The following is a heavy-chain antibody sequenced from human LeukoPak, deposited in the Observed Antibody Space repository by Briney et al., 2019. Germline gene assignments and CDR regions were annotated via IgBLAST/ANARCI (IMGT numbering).Heavy chain of an antibody. J-gene: IGHJ4*02. Sequence: GGSLRLSCSASGLTLSSYAMHWVRQAPGKGLEYVSAISSNGGSTYNADSVKGRFTISRDNSKNTLYLQMSSLRAEDTAVYYCVRDQSRYSSGCMDYWGQGTLVTVSS. CDR1: GLTLSSYA. CDR2: ISSNGGST. CDR3: VRDQSRYSSGCMDY. D-gene: IGHD6-19*01. V-gene: IGHV3-64D*09.